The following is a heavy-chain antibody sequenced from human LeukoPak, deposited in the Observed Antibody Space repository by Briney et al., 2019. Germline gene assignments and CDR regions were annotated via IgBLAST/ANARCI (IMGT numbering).Heavy chain of an antibody. V-gene: IGHV3-53*01. J-gene: IGHJ3*02. Sequence: GGSLRLSCAASGFTVSSNYMTWVRQAPGKGLEWVSLIFSGGSTYYANSVKGRFTISRDNSKNTLYLGMNSLRAEDTAVYYCARGYCGGDCYSDTAFDIWGQGTMVTVSS. CDR3: ARGYCGGDCYSDTAFDI. CDR1: GFTVSSNY. D-gene: IGHD2-21*02. CDR2: IFSGGST.